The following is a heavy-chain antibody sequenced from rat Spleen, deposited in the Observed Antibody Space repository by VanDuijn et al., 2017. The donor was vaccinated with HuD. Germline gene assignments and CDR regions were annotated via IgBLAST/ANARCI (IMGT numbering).Heavy chain of an antibody. V-gene: IGHV5-29*01. CDR1: GFTFSSYW. Sequence: EVQLVETGGGLVQPGRSLKLSCVASGFTFSSYWMYWIRQAPTKGLEWVATISYGDSSGHSSTYYRDSVKGRFTISRDNEKSTLSLQMDSLRSEDTATYYCARRHYGYTDYFDYWGQGVMVTVSS. CDR3: ARRHYGYTDYFDY. CDR2: ISYGDSSGHSST. J-gene: IGHJ2*01. D-gene: IGHD1-9*01.